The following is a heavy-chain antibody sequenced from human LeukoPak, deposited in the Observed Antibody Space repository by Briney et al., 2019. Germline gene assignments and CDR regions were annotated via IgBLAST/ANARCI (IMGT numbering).Heavy chain of an antibody. Sequence: GGSPRLSCAASGFTFDDYTMHWVRQAPGKGLEWVSLISWDGGSTYYADSVKGRFTISRDNSKNSLYLQMNSLRTEDTALYYCAKESSPAGYYYYYYYMDVWGKGTTVTVSS. V-gene: IGHV3-43*01. CDR1: GFTFDDYT. CDR2: ISWDGGST. CDR3: AKESSPAGYYYYYYYMDV. D-gene: IGHD1-14*01. J-gene: IGHJ6*03.